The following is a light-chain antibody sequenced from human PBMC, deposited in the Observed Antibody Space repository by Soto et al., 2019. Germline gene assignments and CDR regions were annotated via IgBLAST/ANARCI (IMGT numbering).Light chain of an antibody. CDR3: QQYTTYPYT. J-gene: IGKJ2*01. Sequence: DIQMTQSPCTLSASVEDRVTITCRASQSVTNWLAWYQQKPGKAPNLLIYDASRLQSGIPSRFSGSGSGTEFTLTISSLQPDDFASYYRQQYTTYPYTLGQGTKLEIK. CDR1: QSVTNW. V-gene: IGKV1-5*01. CDR2: DAS.